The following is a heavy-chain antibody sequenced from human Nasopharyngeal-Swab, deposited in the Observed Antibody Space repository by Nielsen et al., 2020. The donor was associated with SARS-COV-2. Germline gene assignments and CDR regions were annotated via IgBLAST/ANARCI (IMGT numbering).Heavy chain of an antibody. V-gene: IGHV3-20*04. CDR3: AREGGDSYGSGGAFDI. Sequence: GESLKISCAASGFTFSNAWMSWVRQAPGKGLEWVSGINWNGGSTGYADSVKGRFTISRDNSKNTLYLQMNRLRPEDTAVYYCAREGGDSYGSGGAFDIWGQGTMVTVSS. D-gene: IGHD5-18*01. J-gene: IGHJ3*02. CDR2: INWNGGST. CDR1: GFTFSNAW.